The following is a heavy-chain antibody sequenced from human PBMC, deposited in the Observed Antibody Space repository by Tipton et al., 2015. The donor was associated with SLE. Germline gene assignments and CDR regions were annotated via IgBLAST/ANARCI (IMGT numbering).Heavy chain of an antibody. D-gene: IGHD2-15*01. V-gene: IGHV4-4*07. Sequence: TLSLTCTVSGGSISNYYWSWIRQTAGKGLEWIGLIYTSGSPNYNPSLKRRVTMSVDTSKNQFSLKLRSLTAADTAVYYCAGAWQGYCSGGTCYVLDYWGQGTLVTVSS. CDR3: AGAWQGYCSGGTCYVLDY. CDR1: GGSISNYY. CDR2: IYTSGSP. J-gene: IGHJ4*02.